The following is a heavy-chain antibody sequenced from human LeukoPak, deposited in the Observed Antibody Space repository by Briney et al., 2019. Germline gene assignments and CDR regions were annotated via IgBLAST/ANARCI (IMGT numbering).Heavy chain of an antibody. V-gene: IGHV1-2*02. D-gene: IGHD1-1*01. CDR3: ARGPSTGDFDY. CDR2: INPNSGDT. J-gene: IGHJ4*02. CDR1: GYSFTGYY. Sequence: ASVKVSCKASGYSFTGYYLHWMRQALGQRFEWMGWINPNSGDTSYAQKFQGRVTMTRGTSISTVYMDLSSLRSDDTAVYYCARGPSTGDFDYWGQGTPVTVSS.